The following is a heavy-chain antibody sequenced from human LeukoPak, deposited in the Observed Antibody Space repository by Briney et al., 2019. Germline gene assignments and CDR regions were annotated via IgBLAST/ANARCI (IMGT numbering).Heavy chain of an antibody. J-gene: IGHJ4*02. CDR3: ARGRLRLGELSSQGFDY. CDR2: ISYDGSNK. D-gene: IGHD3-16*02. V-gene: IGHV3-30*04. CDR1: GFTFSSYA. Sequence: GGSLRLSCAASGFTFSSYAMHWVRQAPGKGLEWVAVISYDGSNKYYADSVKGRFTISRDNSKNTLYLQMNSLRAEDTAVYYCARGRLRLGELSSQGFDYWGQGTLVTVSS.